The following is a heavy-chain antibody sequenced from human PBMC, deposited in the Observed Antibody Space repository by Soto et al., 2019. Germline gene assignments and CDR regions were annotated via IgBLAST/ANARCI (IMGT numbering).Heavy chain of an antibody. Sequence: QVQLVQSGAEVKKPGASVKVSCKASGYTFTSYAMHWVRQAPGQRLEWMGWINAGNGNTKYSQKFQGRVTITRDTSASTAYMELSSLRSEDTAVYYCARDGIRPHDSEADRHYYYYCYMDVWGKGTTVTVSS. D-gene: IGHD1-20*01. CDR3: ARDGIRPHDSEADRHYYYYCYMDV. V-gene: IGHV1-3*01. J-gene: IGHJ6*03. CDR1: GYTFTSYA. CDR2: INAGNGNT.